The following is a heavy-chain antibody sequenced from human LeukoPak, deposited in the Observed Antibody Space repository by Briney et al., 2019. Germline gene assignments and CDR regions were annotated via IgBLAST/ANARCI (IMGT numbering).Heavy chain of an antibody. CDR3: ARSVSDYYYYYYMDV. Sequence: GASVKVSCKASGYTFTSYDINWVRQATGQGLEWMGWINPNSGNTGYAQKFQGRVTMTRNTSISTAYMELSSLRSEDTAVYYCARSVSDYYYYYYMDVWGKGTTVTVSS. D-gene: IGHD4/OR15-4a*01. CDR1: GYTFTSYD. V-gene: IGHV1-8*01. J-gene: IGHJ6*03. CDR2: INPNSGNT.